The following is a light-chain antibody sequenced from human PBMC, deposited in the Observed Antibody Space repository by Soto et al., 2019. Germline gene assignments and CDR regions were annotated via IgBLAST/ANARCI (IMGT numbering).Light chain of an antibody. Sequence: DIQMPKSPSSLSASLGDRFTITCLASQSISSYLNWYQQKPGKAPKLLIYAASSLQSGVPSRFSGSGSGTDFTLTISSLQPEDFATYYCQQSYSTSWTFGQGTKVDTK. CDR1: QSISSY. CDR3: QQSYSTSWT. CDR2: AAS. J-gene: IGKJ1*01. V-gene: IGKV1-39*01.